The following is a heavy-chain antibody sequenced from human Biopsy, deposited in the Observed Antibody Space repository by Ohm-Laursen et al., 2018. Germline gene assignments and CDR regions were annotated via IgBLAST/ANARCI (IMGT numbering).Heavy chain of an antibody. CDR3: TRAEAGSGSLLYFDY. CDR2: INSDGSST. D-gene: IGHD3-10*01. J-gene: IGHJ4*02. Sequence: SLRLSCTASEFIFSRFCMYWVRQAPGKGLVWVSRINSDGSSTNYADAVKGRFTISRDNAKNTVFLQMNSLRAEDTAVYYRTRAEAGSGSLLYFDYWGQGTLVTVSS. V-gene: IGHV3-74*01. CDR1: EFIFSRFC.